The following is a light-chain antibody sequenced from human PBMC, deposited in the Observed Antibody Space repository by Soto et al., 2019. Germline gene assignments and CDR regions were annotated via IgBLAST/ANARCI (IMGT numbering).Light chain of an antibody. V-gene: IGLV2-14*03. CDR3: SSYPSTSPVV. J-gene: IGLJ2*01. CDR1: SSDVGGYNY. Sequence: QSALTQPASVSGSPGQSITISCTGTSSDVGGYNYVSWYQQHPGKAPKVMIYDVSNRPSGVSNRFSGSKSGNTASLTISGVQAEVEADYYCSSYPSTSPVVFGGGTKLTV. CDR2: DVS.